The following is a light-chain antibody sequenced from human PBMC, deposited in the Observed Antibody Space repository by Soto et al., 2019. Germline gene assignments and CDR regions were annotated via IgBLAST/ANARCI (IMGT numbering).Light chain of an antibody. V-gene: IGKV3-15*01. CDR3: QQYDNWPAT. Sequence: EIVMTQSPATLSVSPGERASLSCRASQDVSNYLAWYHQKPGQAPRLLIYGASTRATGIPARFSGSGSGTEFTLSISSLQSEDFADYYCQQYDNWPATFGGGTKVEIK. CDR2: GAS. CDR1: QDVSNY. J-gene: IGKJ4*01.